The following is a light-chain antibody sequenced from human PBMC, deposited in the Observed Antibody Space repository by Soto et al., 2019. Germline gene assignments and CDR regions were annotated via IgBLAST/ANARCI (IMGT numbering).Light chain of an antibody. CDR2: GAS. CDR3: QEYGSTPLT. CDR1: QSVITY. V-gene: IGKV3-20*01. Sequence: ERVLTQSPGTLSLSPGERATLSCRASQSVITYLAWYQQKPVQAPRLLIYGASSRATCIPDRVSGSGSGTDFTHTISKLEPEDVAVYYCQEYGSTPLTFGGGTKVEIK. J-gene: IGKJ4*01.